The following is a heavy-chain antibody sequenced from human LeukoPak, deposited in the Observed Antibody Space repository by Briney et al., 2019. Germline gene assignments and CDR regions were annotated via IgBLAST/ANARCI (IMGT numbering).Heavy chain of an antibody. CDR2: IGTAGDT. J-gene: IGHJ4*02. Sequence: GGSLRLSCAASGFTFSSYDMHWVRQATGKGLEWVSAIGTAGDTYYPGSVKGRFTISRENAKNSLYLQMNSLRAGDTAVYYCARSIAAAGCDYWGQGTLVTVSS. V-gene: IGHV3-13*01. CDR1: GFTFSSYD. CDR3: ARSIAAAGCDY. D-gene: IGHD6-13*01.